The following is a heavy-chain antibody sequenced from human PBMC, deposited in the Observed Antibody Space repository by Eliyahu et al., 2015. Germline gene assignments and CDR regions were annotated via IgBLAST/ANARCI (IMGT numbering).Heavy chain of an antibody. CDR3: AGRITVAAFAY. CDR1: GGSIGSGSDY. CDR2: IYSSGKT. D-gene: IGHD6-19*01. J-gene: IGHJ4*02. Sequence: QVQLQESGPGLVKPSETLSLTCTVSGGSIGSGSDYWTWIRQPAGKGLEWIGRIYSSGKTNYNPSLKSRVTISLDTSKKQCSLKLSSVTAADTAIYYCAGRITVAAFAYWSQGTLVTVSS. V-gene: IGHV4-61*02.